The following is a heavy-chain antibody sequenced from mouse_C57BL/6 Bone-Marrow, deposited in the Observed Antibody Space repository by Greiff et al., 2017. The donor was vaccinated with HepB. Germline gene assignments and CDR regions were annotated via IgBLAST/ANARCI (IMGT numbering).Heavy chain of an antibody. CDR2: IRLKSDNYAT. CDR3: TGVYGSSQFAY. J-gene: IGHJ3*01. CDR1: GFTFSNYW. Sequence: EVKLMESGGGLVQPGGSMKLSCVASGFTFSNYWMNWVRQSPEKGLEWVAQIRLKSDNYATHYAESVKGRFTISRDDSKSSVYLQMNNLRAEDTGIYYCTGVYGSSQFAYWGQGTLVTVSA. V-gene: IGHV6-3*01. D-gene: IGHD1-1*01.